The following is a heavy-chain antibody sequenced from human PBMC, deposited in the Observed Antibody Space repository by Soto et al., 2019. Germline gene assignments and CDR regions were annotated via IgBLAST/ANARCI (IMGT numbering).Heavy chain of an antibody. D-gene: IGHD3-22*01. V-gene: IGHV4-59*01. CDR3: AREDYYDSSGFGL. CDR1: GGSISSYD. Sequence: SETLSLTCFVSGGSISSYDWSWIRQPPGKGLEWIGHIYYSGSTSGSTNYNPSLKSRVTISVDTSKNQFYLKLSFVTAADTAVYYCAREDYYDSSGFGLWGRGTLVTVSS. J-gene: IGHJ4*02. CDR2: IYYSGSTSGST.